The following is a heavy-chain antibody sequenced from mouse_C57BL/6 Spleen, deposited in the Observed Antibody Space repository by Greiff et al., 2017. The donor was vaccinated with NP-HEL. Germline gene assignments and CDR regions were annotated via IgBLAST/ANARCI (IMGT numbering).Heavy chain of an antibody. D-gene: IGHD2-4*01. Sequence: QVQLQQSGPELVKPGASVKISCKASGYAFSSSWMNWVKQRPGKGLEWIGRIYPGDGDTNYNGKFKGKATLTADKSSSTAYMQLSSLTSEDSAVYFCAIYDYDGEEGYFDYWGQGTTLTVSS. CDR1: GYAFSSSW. CDR2: IYPGDGDT. J-gene: IGHJ2*01. V-gene: IGHV1-82*01. CDR3: AIYDYDGEEGYFDY.